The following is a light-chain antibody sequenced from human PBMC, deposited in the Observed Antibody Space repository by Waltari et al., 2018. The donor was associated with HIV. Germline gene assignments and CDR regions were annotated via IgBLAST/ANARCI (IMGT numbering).Light chain of an antibody. J-gene: IGKJ2*01. Sequence: DVQMTQSPSSLSASVGDRVAITCRASQGIGSDLAWYQQKPGRVPKLLTYAASTLQSGVPSRFSGSGSGTDFTLTITSLQTEDFGFYYCQRYDRAPYTFGPGTKLELK. CDR3: QRYDRAPYT. CDR1: QGIGSD. V-gene: IGKV1-27*01. CDR2: AAS.